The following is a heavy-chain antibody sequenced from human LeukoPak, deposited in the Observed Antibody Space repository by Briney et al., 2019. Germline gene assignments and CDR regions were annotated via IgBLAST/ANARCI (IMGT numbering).Heavy chain of an antibody. CDR1: GGSISSYY. CDR2: IYYSGST. V-gene: IGHV4-59*01. Sequence: SETLSLTCTVSGGSISSYYWSWIRQSPGKGLEYIGYIYYSGSTYYFETTYYTPSLKSRVTISMDTSKNQFSLKLTSVTAADTAVYYCARGENYYSGSYGYYWGQGTLVTVSS. J-gene: IGHJ4*02. CDR3: ARGENYYSGSYGYY. D-gene: IGHD3-10*01.